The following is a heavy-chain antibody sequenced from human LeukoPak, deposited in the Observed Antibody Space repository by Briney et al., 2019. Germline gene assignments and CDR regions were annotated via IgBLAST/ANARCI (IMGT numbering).Heavy chain of an antibody. D-gene: IGHD3-10*01. CDR3: TGNYYGSGSYADFDY. J-gene: IGHJ4*02. CDR1: GFTFSGSA. V-gene: IGHV3-73*01. CDR2: IRITANGYAT. Sequence: GGSLRLSCAASGFTFSGSALHWARQASGKGLEWVGRIRITANGYATAYAASVKGRFTISRDDSKNTAYLQMDSLKTEDTAVYYCTGNYYGSGSYADFDYWGQGTLVTVSS.